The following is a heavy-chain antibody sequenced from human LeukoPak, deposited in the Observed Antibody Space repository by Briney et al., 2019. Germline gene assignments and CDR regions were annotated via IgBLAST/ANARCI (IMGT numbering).Heavy chain of an antibody. CDR1: GFTFTTYS. Sequence: GGSLRLSCAASGFTFTTYSMNWVRQAPGKEPEWVSAVSSSSDYIYYADSVRGRFTISRDNAKNSLYLQMNSLRAEDTAVYYCAKDPASDAFDIWGQGTMVTVSS. V-gene: IGHV3-21*01. CDR3: AKDPASDAFDI. CDR2: VSSSSDYI. J-gene: IGHJ3*02.